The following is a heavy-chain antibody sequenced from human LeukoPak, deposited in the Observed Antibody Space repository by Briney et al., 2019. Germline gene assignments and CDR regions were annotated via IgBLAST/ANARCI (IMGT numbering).Heavy chain of an antibody. D-gene: IGHD3-9*01. CDR2: ISYDGSNK. J-gene: IGHJ3*01. V-gene: IGHV3-30*18. CDR1: GFTFSSYG. Sequence: GGSLRLSCAASGFTFSSYGMHWVRQAPGKGLEWVAVISYDGSNKYYADSVKGRFTISRDNSKNTLYLQMNSLRAEDTAVYYCAKDLFRSPQIDXXXXXXXXTVXXXSASAPTLFD. CDR3: AKDLFRSPQIDXXXXXXXXTVXXXSASAPTLFD.